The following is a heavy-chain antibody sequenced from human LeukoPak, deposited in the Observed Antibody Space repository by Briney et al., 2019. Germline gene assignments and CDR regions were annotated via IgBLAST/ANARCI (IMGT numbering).Heavy chain of an antibody. V-gene: IGHV3-23*01. CDR3: ANSQRSSWNYYFDH. D-gene: IGHD6-13*01. Sequence: GGSLRLSCAASGFTFSSYAMSWVRQAPGKGLGWVSTISGSGGGTYYADSVKGRFTISRDNSKNTLYLRMNSLRAEDTAVYFCANSQRSSWNYYFDHWGQGTLVTVSS. CDR2: ISGSGGGT. J-gene: IGHJ4*02. CDR1: GFTFSSYA.